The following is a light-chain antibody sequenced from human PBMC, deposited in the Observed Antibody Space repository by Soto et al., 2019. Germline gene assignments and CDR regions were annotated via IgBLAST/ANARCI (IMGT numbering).Light chain of an antibody. V-gene: IGLV2-14*01. CDR3: ISSTDTNWV. CDR1: SSDVGAYNY. CDR2: EVS. Sequence: QSALTQPASVSGSPGQSITISCTGTSSDVGAYNYVSWYQHHPGNAPKLIIYEVSNRPSGVSHRFSGSKSGTTASLSISGLQAEDEADYYCISSTDTNWVFGGGTQLTVL. J-gene: IGLJ3*02.